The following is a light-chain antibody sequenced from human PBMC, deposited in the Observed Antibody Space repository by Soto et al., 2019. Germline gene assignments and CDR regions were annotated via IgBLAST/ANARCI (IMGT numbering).Light chain of an antibody. J-gene: IGKJ1*01. V-gene: IGKV3-15*01. Sequence: EIVMTQSPATLSVSPGERATLSCRASQSVSSNLAWYQQKPGQAPRLLIYGASTRATGIPARFGGSGSGTDFTLTISSLQSEDFAVSYCQQYNLWPQTFGQGTNVEIK. CDR3: QQYNLWPQT. CDR1: QSVSSN. CDR2: GAS.